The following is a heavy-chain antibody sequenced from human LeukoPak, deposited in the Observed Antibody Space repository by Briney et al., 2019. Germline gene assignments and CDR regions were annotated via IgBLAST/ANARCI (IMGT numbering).Heavy chain of an antibody. D-gene: IGHD3-3*01. J-gene: IGHJ4*02. Sequence: ASVKVSCKASGYTFTGYYMHWVRQAPGQGLEWMGWINPNSGGTNYAQKFQGRVTMTRDTSISTAYMELSRLRSDDTAVYYCARYDFGVVIQEGYNDYWGQGTLVTVSS. CDR3: ARYDFGVVIQEGYNDY. CDR2: INPNSGGT. V-gene: IGHV1-2*02. CDR1: GYTFTGYY.